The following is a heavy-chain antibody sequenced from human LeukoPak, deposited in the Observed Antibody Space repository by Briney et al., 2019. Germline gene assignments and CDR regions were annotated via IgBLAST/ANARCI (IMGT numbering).Heavy chain of an antibody. CDR1: GYTFTSYY. V-gene: IGHV1-46*01. Sequence: ASVKVSCKASGYTFTSYYMHWVRQAPGRGLEWMGIINPSGGSTSYAQKFQGRVTMTRDTSTSTVYMELSSLRSEDTAVYYCARDLGSWYGGYWGQGTLVTVSS. J-gene: IGHJ4*02. D-gene: IGHD6-13*01. CDR2: INPSGGST. CDR3: ARDLGSWYGGY.